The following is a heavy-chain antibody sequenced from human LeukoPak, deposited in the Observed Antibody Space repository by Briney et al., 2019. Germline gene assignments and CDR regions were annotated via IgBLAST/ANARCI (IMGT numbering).Heavy chain of an antibody. CDR1: GFTFSSYE. V-gene: IGHV3-48*03. CDR3: ARDPNRDELLWFGELLYNSKNHYGMDV. Sequence: PGGFLRLSCAASGFTFSSYEMNWVRQASGKGLEWVSYISSSGSTIYYADSVKGRFTISRDNAKNSLYLQMNSLRAEDTAVYYCARDPNRDELLWFGELLYNSKNHYGMDVWGQGTTVTVSS. CDR2: ISSSGSTI. J-gene: IGHJ6*02. D-gene: IGHD3-10*01.